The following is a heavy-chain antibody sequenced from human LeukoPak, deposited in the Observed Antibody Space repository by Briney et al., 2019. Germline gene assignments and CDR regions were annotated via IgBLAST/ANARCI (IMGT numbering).Heavy chain of an antibody. V-gene: IGHV3-30*18. J-gene: IGHJ4*02. Sequence: GGSLRLSCAASGSTFSSFAIHWVRQVPGKGLEWVTAISYDGSNKYYADSVKGRFTISRDNSKNTLYVQMNSLRLEDTAVYYCAKDLAAIYYWGQGTLVTVSS. CDR2: ISYDGSNK. CDR3: AKDLAAIYY. CDR1: GSTFSSFA. D-gene: IGHD2-2*02.